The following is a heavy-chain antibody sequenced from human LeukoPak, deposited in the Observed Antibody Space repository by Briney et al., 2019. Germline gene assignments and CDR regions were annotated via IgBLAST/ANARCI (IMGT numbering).Heavy chain of an antibody. V-gene: IGHV4-59*11. CDR2: IYYSGST. J-gene: IGHJ4*02. Sequence: SETLSLTCTVSGGSISSHYWSWIRQPPGKGLEWIGYIYYSGSTNYNPSLKSRVTISLDTSKTQFSLKLSSVTAADTAVYYCARSQNSEYYYVYDYWGQGSLVTVSS. D-gene: IGHD3-22*01. CDR1: GGSISSHY. CDR3: ARSQNSEYYYVYDY.